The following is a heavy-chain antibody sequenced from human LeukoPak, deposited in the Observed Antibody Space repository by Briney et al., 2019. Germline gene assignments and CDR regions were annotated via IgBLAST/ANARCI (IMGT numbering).Heavy chain of an antibody. V-gene: IGHV3-23*01. Sequence: GGSLRLSCAASGFTFSTYAMSWVRQAPGKGLEWVSAISGSGGSTYYADSVKGRFTISRDNSKNTLYLQMNSLRAEDTAVYYCARAGWFGESGIDYWGQGTLVTVSS. CDR1: GFTFSTYA. J-gene: IGHJ4*02. CDR3: ARAGWFGESGIDY. CDR2: ISGSGGST. D-gene: IGHD3-10*01.